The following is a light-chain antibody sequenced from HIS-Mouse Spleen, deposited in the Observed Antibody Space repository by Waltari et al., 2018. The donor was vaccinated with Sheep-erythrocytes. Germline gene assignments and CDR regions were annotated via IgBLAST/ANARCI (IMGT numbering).Light chain of an antibody. CDR2: DVS. CDR3: CSYAGSYNHV. J-gene: IGLJ1*01. V-gene: IGLV2-11*01. Sequence: QSALTQPRSVSGSPGQSVTISCTGTSSDVGGYNYVSWYQQHPGKAHKLMIYDVSTLPSGVPDRFSGSKSGNTASLTISWLQAEDEADYYCCSYAGSYNHVFATGTKVTVL. CDR1: SSDVGGYNY.